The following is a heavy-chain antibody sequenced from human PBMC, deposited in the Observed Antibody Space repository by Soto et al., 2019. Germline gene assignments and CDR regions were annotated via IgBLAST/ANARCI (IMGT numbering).Heavy chain of an antibody. V-gene: IGHV3-33*01. CDR2: IWYDGSNK. J-gene: IGHJ4*02. D-gene: IGHD6-19*01. CDR1: GFTFSSYG. Sequence: QVQLVESGGGVVQPGRSLRLSCAASGFTFSSYGMHWVRQAPGKGLEWVAVIWYDGSNKYYADSVKGRFTISRDNSKNRQYLEMDGLRAEDTAVYYCARDGGGQWLSTSVLDYWGQGTLVTVSS. CDR3: ARDGGGQWLSTSVLDY.